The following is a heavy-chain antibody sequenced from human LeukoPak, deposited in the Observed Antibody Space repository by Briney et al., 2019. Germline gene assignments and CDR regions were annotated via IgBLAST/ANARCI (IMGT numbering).Heavy chain of an antibody. V-gene: IGHV1-2*02. CDR3: ARGSSSWPYPSDY. CDR1: GYTFAVYH. CDR2: INPNSGGT. Sequence: ASVKVSCKASGYTFAVYHMHWVRQAPGQGLEWMGWINPNSGGTNYAQKFQGRVTMASDTSISTAYVELSRLRSDDTAVYYCARGSSSWPYPSDYWGQGTLVTVSS. D-gene: IGHD6-13*01. J-gene: IGHJ4*02.